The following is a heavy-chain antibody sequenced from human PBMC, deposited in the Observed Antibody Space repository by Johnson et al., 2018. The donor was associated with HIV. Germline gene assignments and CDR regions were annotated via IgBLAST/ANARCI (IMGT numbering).Heavy chain of an antibody. D-gene: IGHD3-10*01. J-gene: IGHJ3*01. V-gene: IGHV3-7*01. CDR1: GFTLSTYW. Sequence: VQLVESGGGLVQPGGSLRLSCAASGFTLSTYWMSWVRQAPGKGLEWVANIKQDGSEKYCVDSVKGRFPISRDNAKNSLYLQMNSLRAEDTAVYYCARGGLLWFGHPADWGQGTMVTVSS. CDR2: IKQDGSEK. CDR3: ARGGLLWFGHPAD.